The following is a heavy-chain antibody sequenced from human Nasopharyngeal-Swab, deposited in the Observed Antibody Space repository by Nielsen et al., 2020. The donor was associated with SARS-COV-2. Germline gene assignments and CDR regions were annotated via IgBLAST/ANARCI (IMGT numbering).Heavy chain of an antibody. D-gene: IGHD3-16*02. J-gene: IGHJ4*02. CDR3: AILNYDYVWGSYRKGDY. Sequence: SVQVSCKASGGTFSSYAISWVRQPPGQGLEWMGGIIPIFGTANYAQKFQGRVTITADESTSTVYMELSSLRAEDTAVYYCAILNYDYVWGSYRKGDYWGQGTLVTVSS. CDR1: GGTFSSYA. CDR2: IIPIFGTA. V-gene: IGHV1-69*13.